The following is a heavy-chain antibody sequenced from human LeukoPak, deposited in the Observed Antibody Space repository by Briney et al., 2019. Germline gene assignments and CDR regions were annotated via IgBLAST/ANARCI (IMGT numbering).Heavy chain of an antibody. J-gene: IGHJ6*03. D-gene: IGHD5-18*01. CDR3: ASRGYSYGYDNYYYMDV. V-gene: IGHV1-8*03. CDR1: GYTFTSYD. Sequence: AASVKVSCKASGYTFTSYDINWVRQATGQGLEWMGWMNPNSGNTGYAQKFQGRVTITRNTSISTAYMELSSLRSEDTAVYYCASRGYSYGYDNYYYMDVWGKGTTVTVSS. CDR2: MNPNSGNT.